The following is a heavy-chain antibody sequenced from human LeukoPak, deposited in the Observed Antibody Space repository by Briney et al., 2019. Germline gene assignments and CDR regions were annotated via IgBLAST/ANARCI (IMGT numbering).Heavy chain of an antibody. J-gene: IGHJ4*02. CDR1: GFTFSNYA. CDR3: AKHRSGIVTSGSNY. CDR2: ISGGGGAT. D-gene: IGHD1-14*01. Sequence: GGSLRLSCAASGFTFSNYAMSWVRQAPGKGLEWVSVSLISGGGGATYYADSVKGRFTISRDDSKNTLFLQMNNLRVEDTAVYFCAKHRSGIVTSGSNYWGQGTLVSVSS. V-gene: IGHV3-23*01.